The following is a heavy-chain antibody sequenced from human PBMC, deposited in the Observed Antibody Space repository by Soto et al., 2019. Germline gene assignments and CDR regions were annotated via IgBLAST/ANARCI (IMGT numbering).Heavy chain of an antibody. D-gene: IGHD3-10*01. CDR2: ISSSSSYL. CDR1: GFTFSSYS. J-gene: IGHJ4*02. V-gene: IGHV3-21*01. Sequence: GGSLRLSCAASGFTFSSYSMNWVRQAPGKGLEWVSSISSSSSYLYYADSVKGRFTISRDNAKNSLYLQMYSLRAEDTAVYYCARVLDLYGSGICYFDYWGQGTLVTVSS. CDR3: ARVLDLYGSGICYFDY.